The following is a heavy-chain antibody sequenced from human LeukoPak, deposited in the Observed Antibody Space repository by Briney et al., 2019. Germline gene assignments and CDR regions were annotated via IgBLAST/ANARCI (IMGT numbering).Heavy chain of an antibody. CDR3: ARGGVPPRYYYYYGMDV. J-gene: IGHJ6*04. CDR1: GYSISSGYY. D-gene: IGHD2-2*01. V-gene: IGHV4-34*01. Sequence: SETLSLTCAVSGYSISSGYYWSWIRQPPGKGLEWIGEINHSGSTNYNPSLKSRVTISVDTSKNQFSLKLSSVTAADTAVYYCARGGVPPRYYYYYGMDVWGKGTTVTVSS. CDR2: INHSGST.